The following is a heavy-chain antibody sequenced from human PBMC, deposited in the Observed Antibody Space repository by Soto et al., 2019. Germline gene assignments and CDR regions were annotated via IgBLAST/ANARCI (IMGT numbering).Heavy chain of an antibody. Sequence: PGGSLRLSCAASGFTFSSYAMHWVRQAPGKGLEWVAVISYDGGNKYYADSVKGRFTISRDNSKNTLYLQMNSLRAEDTAVYYCARDFILEDRFYYYYGMDVWGQGTTVTVSS. CDR2: ISYDGGNK. V-gene: IGHV3-30-3*01. J-gene: IGHJ6*02. D-gene: IGHD1-1*01. CDR3: ARDFILEDRFYYYYGMDV. CDR1: GFTFSSYA.